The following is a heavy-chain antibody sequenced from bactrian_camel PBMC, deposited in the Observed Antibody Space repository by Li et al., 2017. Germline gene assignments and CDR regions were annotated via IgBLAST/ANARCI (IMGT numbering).Heavy chain of an antibody. CDR2: INSVGGST. D-gene: IGHD2*01. Sequence: VQLVESGGGLVLPGGSLTLSCAASGFPFTRYGADWVRQAPGKGLEWVSAINSVGGSTYYADSMKGRFTISRDNAKNTVSLQMNSLKPEDTAMYYCNIVGHAPGSDCYSGSWGQGTQVTVSS. CDR3: NIVGHAPGSDCYSGS. V-gene: IGHV3S40*01. CDR1: GFPFTRYG. J-gene: IGHJ4*01.